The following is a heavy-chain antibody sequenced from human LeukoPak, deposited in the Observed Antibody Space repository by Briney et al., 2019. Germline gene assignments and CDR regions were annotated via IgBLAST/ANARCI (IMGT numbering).Heavy chain of an antibody. CDR1: GGSISSSSYY. D-gene: IGHD1-26*01. Sequence: PSETLSLTCTVSGGSISSSSYYWGWIRQPPGKGLEWIGSIYYSGSTYYNPSLKSRVTISVDTSKNQFSLKLGSVTAADTAVYYCARPGGTSPWGQGTLVTVSS. J-gene: IGHJ5*02. CDR3: ARPGGTSP. V-gene: IGHV4-39*01. CDR2: IYYSGST.